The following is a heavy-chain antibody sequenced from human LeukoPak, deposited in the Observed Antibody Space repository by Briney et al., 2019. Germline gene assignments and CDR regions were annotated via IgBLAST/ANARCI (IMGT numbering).Heavy chain of an antibody. CDR1: GGSINSYY. CDR3: ARAGLNDYGASYYFDY. V-gene: IGHV4-59*08. Sequence: PTETLSLTCSVSGGSINSYYWSWIRQPPGKGLEWIGYIYYTGNTNYNPSLKSRVTIPVDTSKNQFSLRLTSLTAADTAVYYCARAGLNDYGASYYFDYWGQGTLVTVSS. J-gene: IGHJ4*02. CDR2: IYYTGNT. D-gene: IGHD4-17*01.